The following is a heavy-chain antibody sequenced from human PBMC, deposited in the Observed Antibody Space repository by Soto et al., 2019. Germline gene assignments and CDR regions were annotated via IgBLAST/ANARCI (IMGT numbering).Heavy chain of an antibody. CDR1: GFTFSSYA. V-gene: IGHV3-30-3*01. CDR3: ARDLYCSGGSGYSRGFDY. D-gene: IGHD2-15*01. CDR2: ISYDGSNK. Sequence: QVQLVESGGGVVQPGRSLRLSCAASGFTFSSYAMHWVRQAPGKGLEWVAVISYDGSNKYYADSVKGRFTISRDNSKNTLYRQMNILRAEDTAVYYCARDLYCSGGSGYSRGFDYWGQGTLVTVSS. J-gene: IGHJ4*02.